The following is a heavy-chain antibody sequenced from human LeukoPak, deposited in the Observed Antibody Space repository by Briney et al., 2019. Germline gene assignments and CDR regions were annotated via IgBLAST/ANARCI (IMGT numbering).Heavy chain of an antibody. CDR3: ARSLYGYSYGDNFDY. V-gene: IGHV1-69*05. CDR2: IIPIFGTA. Sequence: ASVKVSCKASGVTFSSYAISWVRQAPGRGLEWMGRIIPIFGTANYAQKFQGRVTITTDESTSTAYMELSSLRSEDTAVYYCARSLYGYSYGDNFDYWGQGTLVTVSS. J-gene: IGHJ4*02. D-gene: IGHD5-18*01. CDR1: GVTFSSYA.